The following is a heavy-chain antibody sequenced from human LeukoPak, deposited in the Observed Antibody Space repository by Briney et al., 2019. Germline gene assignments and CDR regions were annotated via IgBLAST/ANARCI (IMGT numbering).Heavy chain of an antibody. J-gene: IGHJ5*02. V-gene: IGHV1-69*13. D-gene: IGHD3-3*01. CDR2: IIPIFGAP. CDR3: ARCYDLWSGYYRWLDP. Sequence: SVKVSCKASGGTFSSYAISWVRQAPGQGLEWMGGIIPIFGAPNYAQKFQGRVTITADEPTSTAYMELSSLRSEDTAVYYCARCYDLWSGYYRWLDPWGQGTLVTVSS. CDR1: GGTFSSYA.